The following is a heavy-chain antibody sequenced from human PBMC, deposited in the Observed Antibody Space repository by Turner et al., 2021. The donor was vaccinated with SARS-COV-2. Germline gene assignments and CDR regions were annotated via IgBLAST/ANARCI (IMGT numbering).Heavy chain of an antibody. D-gene: IGHD3-3*01. J-gene: IGHJ4*02. CDR1: GFTFSDFA. V-gene: IGHV3-30-3*01. CDR2: ISYDGSNQ. CDR3: ARERMGYYAEY. Sequence: QLQLMESGWGVVQPGRSLRLSCAASGFTFSDFAMHWVRQAPGKGLKWVALISYDGSNQYYAESVKGRLTIFRDDYKNTLYLQMNSLSAEDTAVYYCARERMGYYAEYWGQGSLVTVSS.